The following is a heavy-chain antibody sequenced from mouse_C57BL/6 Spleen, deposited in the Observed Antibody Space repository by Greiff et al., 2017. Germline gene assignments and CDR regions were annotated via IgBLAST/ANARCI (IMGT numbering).Heavy chain of an antibody. V-gene: IGHV1-69*01. Sequence: VQLQQPGAELVMPGASVTLSCKASGYTFTSYWMHWVKQRPGQGLEWIGEIDPSDSYTNSNQKFKGKSTLTVDKASSTAYMQLSSRTSEDSAVYYCARGETARDFDVWGTGTTVTVSS. J-gene: IGHJ1*03. CDR2: IDPSDSYT. CDR3: ARGETARDFDV. CDR1: GYTFTSYW.